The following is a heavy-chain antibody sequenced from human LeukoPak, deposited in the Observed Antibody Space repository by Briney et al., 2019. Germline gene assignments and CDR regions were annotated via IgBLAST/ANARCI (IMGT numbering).Heavy chain of an antibody. CDR1: GNSISSGYY. J-gene: IGHJ4*02. V-gene: IGHV4-38-2*02. CDR3: ASQGRGYFDY. D-gene: IGHD3-10*01. Sequence: SETLSLTCTVSGNSISSGYYWGWIRQPPGKGLGWIGSIYHSGITYYNPSLKSRVTISLDTSKNQFSLKLSSVTAADTAVYYCASQGRGYFDYWGQGTLVTVSS. CDR2: IYHSGIT.